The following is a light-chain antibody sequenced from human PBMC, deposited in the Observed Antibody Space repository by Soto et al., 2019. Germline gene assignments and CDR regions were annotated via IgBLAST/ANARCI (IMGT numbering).Light chain of an antibody. V-gene: IGLV2-14*01. J-gene: IGLJ1*01. CDR3: TSFTSSSTQV. CDR2: EVN. Sequence: QSALTQPASVSGSPGQSITISCTGTSGDVDAFDYVSWYQQHPGKAPKLIIFEVNDRPSGVSDRFSGSKSGSTASLTISGLQAGDEADYFCTSFTSSSTQVFGTGTKVTVL. CDR1: SGDVDAFDY.